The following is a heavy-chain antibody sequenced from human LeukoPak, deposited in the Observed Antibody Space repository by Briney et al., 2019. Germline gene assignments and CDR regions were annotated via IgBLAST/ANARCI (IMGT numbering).Heavy chain of an antibody. Sequence: SETLSLTCTVSGGSISSYYWSWIRQPPGQGLEWIGYIYYSGSTNYNPSLTSRVTISVDTSKNQFSRKLSSVTAADTAGYYCARGSEGRCGTPGHAFDIWGQGTMVTVSS. V-gene: IGHV4-59*01. CDR2: IYYSGST. CDR3: ARGSEGRCGTPGHAFDI. D-gene: IGHD3-10*01. CDR1: GGSISSYY. J-gene: IGHJ3*02.